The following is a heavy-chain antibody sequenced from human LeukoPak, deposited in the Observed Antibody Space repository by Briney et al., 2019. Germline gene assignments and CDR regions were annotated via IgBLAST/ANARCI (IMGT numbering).Heavy chain of an antibody. D-gene: IGHD2-15*01. V-gene: IGHV4-34*01. CDR1: GGSFSGYY. J-gene: IGHJ4*02. Sequence: SETLSLTCAVYGGSFSGYYWSWIRQPPGKGLEWIGEINHSGSTNYNPSLKSRVTISVDTSKNQFSLKLSSVTAADTAVYYCAREVSAGGWPSMDYWGQGTLVTVSS. CDR2: INHSGST. CDR3: AREVSAGGWPSMDY.